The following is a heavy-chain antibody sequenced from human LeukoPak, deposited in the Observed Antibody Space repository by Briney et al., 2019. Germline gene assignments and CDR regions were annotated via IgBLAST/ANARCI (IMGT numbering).Heavy chain of an antibody. Sequence: SQTLSLTCSVSGGSVSSGGYYWTWIRQPAGKGLEWIGRFYTTGSTNYNPSLESRVTISVDMSKNQFSLKLSSVTAADTAVYFCARETTLGPTSRMDVWGKGTTVTVSS. CDR3: ARETTLGPTSRMDV. CDR2: FYTTGST. D-gene: IGHD1-26*01. CDR1: GGSVSSGGYY. J-gene: IGHJ6*04. V-gene: IGHV4-61*02.